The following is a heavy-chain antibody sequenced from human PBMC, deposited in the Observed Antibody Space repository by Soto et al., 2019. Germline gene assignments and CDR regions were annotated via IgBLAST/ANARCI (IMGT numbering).Heavy chain of an antibody. V-gene: IGHV3-74*03. CDR2: IDSDGNST. CDR1: GFTFSSCS. Sequence: GGSLRLSCAASGFTFSSCSMHWVRQVPXKGLVWVSHIDSDGNSTTYADSVKGRFTISRDNSKHTLYLQMNSLRAEDTAVYYCTTRLSSFPMIVVVIPSDVFAIWGQGTMVPVSS. CDR3: TTRLSSFPMIVVVIPSDVFAI. D-gene: IGHD3-22*01. J-gene: IGHJ3*02.